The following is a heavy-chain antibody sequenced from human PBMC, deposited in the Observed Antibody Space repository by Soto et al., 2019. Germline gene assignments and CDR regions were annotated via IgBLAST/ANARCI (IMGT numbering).Heavy chain of an antibody. CDR3: AKDMLLPSDYIILTGPHPLDY. D-gene: IGHD3-9*01. Sequence: GGSLRLSCAASGFTFSSYGMHWVRQAPGKGLEWVAVISYDGSNKYYADSVKGRFTISRDNSKNTLYLQMNSLRAEDTAVYYCAKDMLLPSDYIILTGPHPLDYWGKAPLVTVSS. CDR1: GFTFSSYG. J-gene: IGHJ4*02. CDR2: ISYDGSNK. V-gene: IGHV3-30*18.